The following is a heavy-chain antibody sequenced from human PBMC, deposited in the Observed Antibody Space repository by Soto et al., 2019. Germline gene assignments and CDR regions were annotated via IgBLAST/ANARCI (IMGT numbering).Heavy chain of an antibody. D-gene: IGHD3-10*01. CDR2: VSGYNVNT. Sequence: QLVQSGPEVKKPGASVKVSCKSSGYTFTSHGISWGRQAPGQGLEWIGWVSGYNVNTNYAQKFHGRVTMTTDTPTTTAYMELRSLTSDDTAVYYCARDRGAKVVFWGQGTLVTVSS. CDR1: GYTFTSHG. CDR3: ARDRGAKVVF. J-gene: IGHJ4*02. V-gene: IGHV1-18*01.